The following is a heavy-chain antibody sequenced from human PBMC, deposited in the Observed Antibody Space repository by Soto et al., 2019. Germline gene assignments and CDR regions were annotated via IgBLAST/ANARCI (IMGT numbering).Heavy chain of an antibody. CDR2: IYYSGST. Sequence: ETLSLTCTDACRAGSSYNCSWIRQPTRKGLEWSGYIYYSGSTNYNPSLKSRVTISVDTSKNQFSLKLRSVTAADTAVYFCARLGGCYKDFAYWGNGAMVLASS. CDR1: CRAGSSYN. V-gene: IGHV4-59*08. D-gene: IGHD3-22*01. J-gene: IGHJ4*01. CDR3: ARLGGCYKDFAY.